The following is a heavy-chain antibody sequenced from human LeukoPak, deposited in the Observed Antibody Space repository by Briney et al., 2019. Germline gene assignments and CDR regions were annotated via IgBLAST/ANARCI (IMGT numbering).Heavy chain of an antibody. CDR3: ARDSHDYGGNDFDY. J-gene: IGHJ4*02. D-gene: IGHD4-23*01. CDR2: INPSGGST. Sequence: ASVEVSCKASGHTSTSYYMHWLRQAPGQGLEWMGIINPSGGSTSYAQKFQGRVTMTRDMSTSTVYMELSSLRSEDTAVYYCARDSHDYGGNDFDYWGQGTLVTVSS. V-gene: IGHV1-46*01. CDR1: GHTSTSYY.